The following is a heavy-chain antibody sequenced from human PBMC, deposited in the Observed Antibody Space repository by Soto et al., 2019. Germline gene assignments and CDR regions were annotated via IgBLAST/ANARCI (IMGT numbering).Heavy chain of an antibody. V-gene: IGHV1-18*01. CDR2: ISAYNGNT. J-gene: IGHJ6*02. CDR3: ARWDGYNLDYYYGMDV. D-gene: IGHD5-12*01. CDR1: GYTFTSYG. Sequence: ASVKVSCTASGYTFTSYGISWVRQAPGQGLEWMGWISAYNGNTNYAQKLQGRVTITADESTSTAYMELSSLRSEDTAVYYCARWDGYNLDYYYGMDVWGQGTTVTVSS.